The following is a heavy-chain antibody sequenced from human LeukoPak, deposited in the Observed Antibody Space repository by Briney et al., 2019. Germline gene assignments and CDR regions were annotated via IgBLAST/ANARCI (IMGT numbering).Heavy chain of an antibody. V-gene: IGHV4-38-2*02. CDR2: IYHSGNT. J-gene: IGHJ4*02. Sequence: PSETLSLTCTVSGYSISSGYYWDWIRQPPGKGLEWIGSIYHSGNTYYNPSLKSRVTMSVDTSKNQFSLKLSSVTAADTAVYYCARDHGDPGFLDYWGQGTLVTVSS. D-gene: IGHD4-17*01. CDR1: GYSISSGYY. CDR3: ARDHGDPGFLDY.